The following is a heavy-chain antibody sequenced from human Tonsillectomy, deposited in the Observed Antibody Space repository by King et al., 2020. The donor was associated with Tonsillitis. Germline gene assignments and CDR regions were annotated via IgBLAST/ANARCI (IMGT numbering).Heavy chain of an antibody. Sequence: VQLVESGGGVVQPGRSLRLSCAASGFIFSSYGMHWVRQAPGGGLEWVSFISYDGSDKNYRDSVKGRFAISRDNSKNTLFLQMSSLRPEDTAVYYCAKFGVNDGFDIWGQGTTVTVSS. V-gene: IGHV3-30*18. CDR2: ISYDGSDK. D-gene: IGHD4-23*01. CDR3: AKFGVNDGFDI. CDR1: GFIFSSYG. J-gene: IGHJ3*02.